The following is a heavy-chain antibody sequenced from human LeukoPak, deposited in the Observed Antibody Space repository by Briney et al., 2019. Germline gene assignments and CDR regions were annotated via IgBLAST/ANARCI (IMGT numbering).Heavy chain of an antibody. J-gene: IGHJ4*02. CDR3: ARDRGRWLQRILYYFDY. CDR1: GYTFTGYY. Sequence: ASVKVSCKASGYTFTGYYMHWVRQAPGQGLEWMGWINPNSGGTNYAQKFQGRVTMTRDTSISTAYMELSRLRSDDTAVYYCARDRGRWLQRILYYFDYWGQGTLVTVSS. V-gene: IGHV1-2*02. CDR2: INPNSGGT. D-gene: IGHD5-24*01.